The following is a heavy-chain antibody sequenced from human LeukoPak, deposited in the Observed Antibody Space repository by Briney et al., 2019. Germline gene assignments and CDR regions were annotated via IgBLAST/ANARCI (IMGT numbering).Heavy chain of an antibody. D-gene: IGHD6-13*01. CDR3: ARIYSETDY. CDR2: IYYSGST. J-gene: IGHJ4*02. CDR1: GGSISSSSYY. V-gene: IGHV4-39*01. Sequence: SQTLSLTCTVSGGSISSSSYYCGWIRQPPGKGLEWIGSIYYSGSTYYNPSLKSRVTISVDTSKNQFSLKLSSVTAADTAVYYCARIYSETDYWGQGTLVTVSS.